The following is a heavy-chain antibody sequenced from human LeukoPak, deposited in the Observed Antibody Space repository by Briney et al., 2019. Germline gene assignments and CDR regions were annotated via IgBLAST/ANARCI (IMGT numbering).Heavy chain of an antibody. Sequence: PSETLSLTCTVSGGSVSSGSYYWSWIRQPPGKGLEWIGYIYYSGSTNYNPPLKSRVTISVDTSKNQFSLKLSSVTAADTAVYYCASLEYDFWSGYPKSEAFDIWGQGTMVTVSS. J-gene: IGHJ3*02. CDR3: ASLEYDFWSGYPKSEAFDI. D-gene: IGHD3-3*01. CDR1: GGSVSSGSYY. CDR2: IYYSGST. V-gene: IGHV4-61*01.